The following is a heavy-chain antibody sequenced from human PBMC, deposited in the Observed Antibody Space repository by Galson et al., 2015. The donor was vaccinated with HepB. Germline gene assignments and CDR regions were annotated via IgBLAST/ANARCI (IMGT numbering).Heavy chain of an antibody. D-gene: IGHD2-15*01. Sequence: SLRLSCAASGFTFSSYSMNWVRQAPGKGLEWVSYISSSSSTIYYADSVKGRFTISRDNAKNSLYLQMNSLRAEDTAVYYCARQLGYCSGGSCYQIDYWGQGTLVTVSS. CDR3: ARQLGYCSGGSCYQIDY. V-gene: IGHV3-48*01. J-gene: IGHJ4*02. CDR2: ISSSSSTI. CDR1: GFTFSSYS.